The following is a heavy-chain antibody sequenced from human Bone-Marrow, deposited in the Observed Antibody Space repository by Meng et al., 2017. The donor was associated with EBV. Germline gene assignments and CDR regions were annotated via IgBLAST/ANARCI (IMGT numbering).Heavy chain of an antibody. CDR1: GYAFTSYD. J-gene: IGHJ5*02. CDR2: MNPNSGNT. D-gene: IGHD3-16*01. Sequence: QVQLVQWGAEVTKPGASVKVSCKASGYAFTSYDIHWVRQATGQGLEWMGWMNPNSGNTGYAQKFQDRVTMTRNTSISTAYMELSSLRSEDTAVYYCARGTYDRPVDPWGQGTLVTVSS. CDR3: ARGTYDRPVDP. V-gene: IGHV1-8*01.